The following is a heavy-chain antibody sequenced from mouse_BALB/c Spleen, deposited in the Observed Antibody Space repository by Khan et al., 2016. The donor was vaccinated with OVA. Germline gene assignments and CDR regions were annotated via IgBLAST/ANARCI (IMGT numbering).Heavy chain of an antibody. V-gene: IGHV2-6-1*01. CDR3: ARQPYYHYNIMDY. Sequence: VELVESGPGLVAPSQSLSITCTLSGFSLTNYGVHWVRQPPGKGLEWLVVIWSDGSTTYNSALKSRLTISKDNSKRQVFLKMNSLQTDDTGMYFCARQPYYHYNIMDYWGQGTSVTVSS. J-gene: IGHJ4*01. CDR1: GFSLTNYG. D-gene: IGHD2-10*01. CDR2: IWSDGST.